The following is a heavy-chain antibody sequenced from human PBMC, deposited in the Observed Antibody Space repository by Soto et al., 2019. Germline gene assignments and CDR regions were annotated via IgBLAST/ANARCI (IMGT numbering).Heavy chain of an antibody. CDR3: ARVLGAPLYYFDY. Sequence: SETLSLTCPVSGYSISVGNYWGWIRQPPGKRLEWIGSIYQSGSTYYNPSLRSRATISVDTSKNQFSLKLSSVTAADTAVYYCARVLGAPLYYFDYWGQGILVTVSS. CDR2: IYQSGST. J-gene: IGHJ4*02. D-gene: IGHD1-26*01. CDR1: GYSISVGNY. V-gene: IGHV4-38-2*02.